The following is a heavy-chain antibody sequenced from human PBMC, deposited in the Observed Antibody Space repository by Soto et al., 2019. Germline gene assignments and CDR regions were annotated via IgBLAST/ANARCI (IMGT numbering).Heavy chain of an antibody. Sequence: GGSLRHSCTVSGFTFSNYLMHWVRQAPGKGLVWVSRITGDGSTTNYADSVKGRFTMSRDNAKNTLYLQMNSLRAEDTAVYYCTRELAAGYWGQGTLVTVSS. CDR3: TRELAAGY. D-gene: IGHD6-13*01. CDR1: GFTFSNYL. J-gene: IGHJ4*02. V-gene: IGHV3-74*01. CDR2: ITGDGSTT.